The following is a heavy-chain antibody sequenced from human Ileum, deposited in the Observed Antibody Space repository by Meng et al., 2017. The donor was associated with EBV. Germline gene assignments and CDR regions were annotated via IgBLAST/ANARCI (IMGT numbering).Heavy chain of an antibody. CDR3: VRTRGSAGAGADP. Sequence: VQWEGPGPGLVKPSETLSLTCTVPGGSLSGYYWSWIRQPPGKGLEWIGYIYYSGNANYNPSLKSRLRLSVDTSKNQFSLNLDSVTAADTAVYYCVRTRGSAGAGADPWGQGTLVTVSS. D-gene: IGHD6-19*01. CDR2: IYYSGNA. J-gene: IGHJ5*02. CDR1: GGSLSGYY. V-gene: IGHV4-59*01.